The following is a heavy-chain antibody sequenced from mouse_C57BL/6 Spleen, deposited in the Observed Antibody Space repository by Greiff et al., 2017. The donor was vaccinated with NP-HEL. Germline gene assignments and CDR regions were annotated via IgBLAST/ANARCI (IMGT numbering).Heavy chain of an antibody. Sequence: EVKLMESGGGLVQPGGSLSLSCAASGFTFTDYYISWVRQPPGKALEWLGFIRNKANGYTTAYSASVKGRFTISRDKSQSILYLQMNALRAEDSATYYCARSPSITTVVPSHWYFDVWGTGTTVTVSS. CDR1: GFTFTDYY. J-gene: IGHJ1*03. CDR2: IRNKANGYTT. V-gene: IGHV7-3*01. CDR3: ARSPSITTVVPSHWYFDV. D-gene: IGHD1-1*01.